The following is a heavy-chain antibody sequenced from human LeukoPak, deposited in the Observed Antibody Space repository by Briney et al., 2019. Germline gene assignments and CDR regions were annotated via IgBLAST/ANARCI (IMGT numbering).Heavy chain of an antibody. Sequence: ASVKVSCKASGYTFTSYAMHWVRQAPGQRLEWMGWINAGNGNTKYSQEFQGRVTITRDTSASTAYMELSSLRSEDMAVYYCAREGGSSPYYYYYMDVWGKGTTVTVSS. D-gene: IGHD6-6*01. J-gene: IGHJ6*03. V-gene: IGHV1-3*03. CDR3: AREGGSSPYYYYYMDV. CDR1: GYTFTSYA. CDR2: INAGNGNT.